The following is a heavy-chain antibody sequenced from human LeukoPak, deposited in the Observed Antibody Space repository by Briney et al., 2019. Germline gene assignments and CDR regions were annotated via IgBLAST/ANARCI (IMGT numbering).Heavy chain of an antibody. CDR3: ARTQRGSYF. D-gene: IGHD1-26*01. CDR2: VYYTGST. V-gene: IGHV4-39*01. CDR1: GXSISTTSDY. J-gene: IGHJ4*02. Sequence: SETLSLTCTVSGXSISTTSDYWAWIRQPLGKGLELIASVYYTGSTYYSPSLRSRVTISVDTSNNQFSLRLSSLSVADTAVYYCARTQRGSYFWGQGTLVTVSS.